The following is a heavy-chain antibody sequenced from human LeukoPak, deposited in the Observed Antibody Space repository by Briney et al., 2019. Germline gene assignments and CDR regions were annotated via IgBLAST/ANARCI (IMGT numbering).Heavy chain of an antibody. Sequence: PSETLSLTCTVSGGSISSSSYYWGWIRQPPGKGLEWIGSIYYGGSTYYNPSLKSRVTISVDTSKNQFSLKLSSVTAADTAVYYCARRSSSWYGGGFDYWGQGTLVTVSS. CDR1: GGSISSSSYY. V-gene: IGHV4-39*01. CDR2: IYYGGST. J-gene: IGHJ4*02. D-gene: IGHD6-13*01. CDR3: ARRSSSWYGGGFDY.